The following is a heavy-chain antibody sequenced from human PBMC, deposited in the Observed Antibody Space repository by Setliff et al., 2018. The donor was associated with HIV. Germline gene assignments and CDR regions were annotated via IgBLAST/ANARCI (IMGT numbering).Heavy chain of an antibody. CDR3: AREDFNDLSAFDI. J-gene: IGHJ3*02. D-gene: IGHD2-21*02. Sequence: SETLSLTCTVSGYSISSRYYWGWIRQPPGKGLEWIGSVYHTGSTYYNPSLKSRVTMSADTSKNQFSLKLSSVTAADTAVYFCAREDFNDLSAFDIWGQGTRVTVSS. CDR2: VYHTGST. CDR1: GYSISSRYY. V-gene: IGHV4-38-2*02.